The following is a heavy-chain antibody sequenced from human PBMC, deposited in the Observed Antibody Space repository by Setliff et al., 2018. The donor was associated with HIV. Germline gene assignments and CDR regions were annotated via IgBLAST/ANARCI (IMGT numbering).Heavy chain of an antibody. D-gene: IGHD6-13*01. CDR3: ARVPTSSWYVTTQRTKEYFHH. V-gene: IGHV4-31*03. CDR2: IYYTGST. Sequence: SETLSLTCIVSGGSISSGGYYWTWIRQYPGKGLEWIGYIYYTGSTYYNPSLESRLTMSVDASKNQFSLKLTSVTAADTAVYYCARVPTSSWYVTTQRTKEYFHHWGQGTLVTVSS. J-gene: IGHJ1*01. CDR1: GGSISSGGYY.